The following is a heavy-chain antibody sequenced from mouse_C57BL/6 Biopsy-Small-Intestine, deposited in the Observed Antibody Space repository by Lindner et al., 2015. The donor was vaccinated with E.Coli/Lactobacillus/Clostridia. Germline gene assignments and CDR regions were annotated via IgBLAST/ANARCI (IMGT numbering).Heavy chain of an antibody. CDR2: VDGGSGDT. CDR3: ANSPTLAASKGLFE. V-gene: IGHV1-84*02. Sequence: SVKVSCKASGFTFTVYNIHWVRQAPGQGLEWMGRVDGGSGDTWYGQNFQDRVTLTRDTSINTAYMELSRLTSDDTAMYYCANSPTLAASKGLFEWGQGTLVTVSS. CDR1: GFTFTVYN. D-gene: IGHD6-1*01. J-gene: IGHJ4*01.